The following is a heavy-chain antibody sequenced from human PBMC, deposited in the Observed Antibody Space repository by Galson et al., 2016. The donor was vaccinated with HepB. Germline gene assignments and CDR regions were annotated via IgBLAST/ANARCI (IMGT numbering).Heavy chain of an antibody. Sequence: SCKASGYTFTDYYMHWVRQAPGQGLEWMGWINAGNGNTKNSQKFQGRVTITRDTSASTAYMELSSLRSEDTAVYYCARAGTLRSGYWYYFDYWGQGTLVTVSS. V-gene: IGHV1/OR15-3*02. CDR3: ARAGTLRSGYWYYFDY. CDR1: GYTFTDYY. J-gene: IGHJ4*02. D-gene: IGHD3-3*01. CDR2: INAGNGNT.